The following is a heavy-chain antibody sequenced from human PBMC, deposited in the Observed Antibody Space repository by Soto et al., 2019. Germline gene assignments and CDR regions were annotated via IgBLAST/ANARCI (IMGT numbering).Heavy chain of an antibody. J-gene: IGHJ5*02. CDR1: GDSITSANW. V-gene: IGHV4-4*02. D-gene: IGHD3-3*01. CDR3: ARARGAIFGVVIRNWSDP. CDR2: IYHNGST. Sequence: SETLSLTCAVSGDSITSANWWSWVRQSPRKGLEWLGEIYHNGSTNYNPSLKSRVAISVDKAKNQFSLKLTSVTAADTAVYYCARARGAIFGVVIRNWSDPWGQGTLVTVSS.